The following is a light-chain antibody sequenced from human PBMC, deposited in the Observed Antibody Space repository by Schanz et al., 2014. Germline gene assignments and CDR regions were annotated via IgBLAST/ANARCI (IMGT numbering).Light chain of an antibody. CDR3: QQYNSYWT. J-gene: IGKJ1*01. Sequence: DIQMTQSPSTLSASVGDRVTITCRASQSISSWLAWYQQKPGKAPKLLIYDASSLESGVPSRFSGSGSGTDFTLTISSLQPDDFATYYCQQYNSYWTFGQGTKVEIQ. V-gene: IGKV1-5*01. CDR1: QSISSW. CDR2: DAS.